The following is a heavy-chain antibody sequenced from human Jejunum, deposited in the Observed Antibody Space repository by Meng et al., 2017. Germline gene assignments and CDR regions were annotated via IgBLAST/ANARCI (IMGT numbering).Heavy chain of an antibody. CDR3: AREDGDSNGYYFDY. D-gene: IGHD3-3*01. J-gene: IGHJ4*02. V-gene: IGHV3-48*03. CDR1: GFTFSTYE. CDR2: ISPRSTTK. Sequence: GGSLRLSCAASGFTFSTYEMNWVRQAPGKGLERLSYISPRSTTKYYADSVKGRFTISRDNAKNSLFLQIDSLRAEDTAVYYCAREDGDSNGYYFDYWGQGALVTVSS.